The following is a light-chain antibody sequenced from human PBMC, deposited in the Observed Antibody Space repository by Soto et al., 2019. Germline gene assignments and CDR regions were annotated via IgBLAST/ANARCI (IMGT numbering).Light chain of an antibody. CDR3: QQFYNYPRT. V-gene: IGKV1-8*01. CDR1: QDIGTY. Sequence: IQMTQSPSSVSASTGDRVSITCRATQDIGTYLAWYQQIPGKAPKLLIYDASTLQTGVPSRFSGSGSGTDFTLTISYLQSEDFGTYYCQQFYNYPRTFGQGTKVEIK. J-gene: IGKJ1*01. CDR2: DAS.